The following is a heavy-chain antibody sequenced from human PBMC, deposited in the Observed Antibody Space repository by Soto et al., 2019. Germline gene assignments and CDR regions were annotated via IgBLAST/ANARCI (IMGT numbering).Heavy chain of an antibody. V-gene: IGHV2-5*02. J-gene: IGHJ4*02. CDR2: IYWDDDK. CDR3: AHGSGYGSSQLVFDY. D-gene: IGHD3-22*01. Sequence: QITLKESGPTLVKPTQTLTLTCTFSGFSLSTSGVGVGWIRQPPGKALEWLALIYWDDDKRYSPSLKSRLTTTKDTSKSQVCLTMTNMDPVDTATYCCAHGSGYGSSQLVFDYWGQGTLVTVSS. CDR1: GFSLSTSGVG.